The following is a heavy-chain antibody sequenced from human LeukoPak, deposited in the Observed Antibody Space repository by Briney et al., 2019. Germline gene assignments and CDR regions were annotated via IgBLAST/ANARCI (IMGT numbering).Heavy chain of an antibody. CDR3: ARGGHYDFWSGYYKNDYYYYYGMDV. J-gene: IGHJ6*02. D-gene: IGHD3-3*01. Sequence: SETLSLTCALYGGSFSGYYCGWIRQPPGKGLGWIGEINHSGSTNYNPSLKSRVTISVDTSKNRFSLKLSSVTAADTAVYYCARGGHYDFWSGYYKNDYYYYYGMDVWGQGTTVTVSS. CDR1: GGSFSGYY. V-gene: IGHV4-34*01. CDR2: INHSGST.